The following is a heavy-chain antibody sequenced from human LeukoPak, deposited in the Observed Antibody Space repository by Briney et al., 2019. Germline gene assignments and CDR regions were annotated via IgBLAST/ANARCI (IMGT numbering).Heavy chain of an antibody. CDR3: ARFRAVAGWFDP. V-gene: IGHV4-59*01. CDR1: GGSISSYY. CDR2: IYYSGST. D-gene: IGHD6-19*01. Sequence: SETLPLTCTVSGGSISSYYWSWIRQPPGKGLEWIGYIYYSGSTNYNPSLKSRVTISVDTSKNQFSLKLSSVTAADTAVYYCARFRAVAGWFDPWGQGTLVTVSS. J-gene: IGHJ5*02.